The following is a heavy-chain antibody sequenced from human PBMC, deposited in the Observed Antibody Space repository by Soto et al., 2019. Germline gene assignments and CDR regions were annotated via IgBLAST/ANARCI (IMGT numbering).Heavy chain of an antibody. CDR2: IYYSGST. Sequence: SETLSLTCTVSGGSISSGGYYWSWIRQHPGKGLEWIGYIYYSGSTYYNPSLKSRVTISVDTSKNQFSLKLSSVTAADTAVYYCARNKGELTGHTPGVWGQGTLVTVSS. CDR3: ARNKGELTGHTPGV. J-gene: IGHJ4*02. D-gene: IGHD3-9*01. V-gene: IGHV4-31*03. CDR1: GGSISSGGYY.